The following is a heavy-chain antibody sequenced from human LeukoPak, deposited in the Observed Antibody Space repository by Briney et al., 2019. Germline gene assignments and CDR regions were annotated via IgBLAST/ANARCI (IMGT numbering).Heavy chain of an antibody. Sequence: GRSLRLPCAASGFTFSNYWMTWVRQAPGKGLEWVANVKQDGSEKYYVDSVKGRFIISRDNAKNSLYLQMNSLRAEDTAVYYCARLDQLLVVYFDYWGQGTLVTVSS. V-gene: IGHV3-7*01. CDR3: ARLDQLLVVYFDY. CDR1: GFTFSNYW. CDR2: VKQDGSEK. J-gene: IGHJ4*02. D-gene: IGHD2-2*01.